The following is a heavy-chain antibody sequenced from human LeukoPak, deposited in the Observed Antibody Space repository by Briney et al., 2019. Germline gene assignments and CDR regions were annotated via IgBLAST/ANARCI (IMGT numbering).Heavy chain of an antibody. V-gene: IGHV4-61*02. Sequence: SQTLSLTCTVSGGSISSGSYYWSWIRQPAGKGLEWIGRIYTSGSTNYNPSLKSRVTISVDTSKNQFSLKLSSVTAADTAVYYCARMDPTCSGGSCYTSYAFDIWGQGTMVTVSS. CDR1: GGSISSGSYY. CDR3: ARMDPTCSGGSCYTSYAFDI. CDR2: IYTSGST. J-gene: IGHJ3*02. D-gene: IGHD2-15*01.